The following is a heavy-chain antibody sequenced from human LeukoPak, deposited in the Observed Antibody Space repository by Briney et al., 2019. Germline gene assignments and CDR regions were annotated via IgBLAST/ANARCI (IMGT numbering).Heavy chain of an antibody. CDR2: INPISGAT. D-gene: IGHD1-1*01. CDR3: ARDPTTGTIRWAASDI. Sequence: GASVKVSCKASGCTFTDYFLHWVRQAPGQGLEWMGCINPISGATMSAQKFQGRVTMTRDTSITTAYMDLTSLTSDDTATYYCARDPTTGTIRWAASDIWGQGTMVTVSS. CDR1: GCTFTDYF. J-gene: IGHJ3*02. V-gene: IGHV1-2*02.